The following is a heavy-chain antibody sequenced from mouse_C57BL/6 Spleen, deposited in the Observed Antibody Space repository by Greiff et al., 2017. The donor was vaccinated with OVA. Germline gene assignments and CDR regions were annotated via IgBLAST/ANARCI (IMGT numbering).Heavy chain of an antibody. D-gene: IGHD2-5*01. CDR3: TREGSNPSMDY. CDR2: ISSGGDYI. Sequence: EVMLVESGEGLVKPGGSLKLSCAASGFTFSSYAMSWVRQTPEKRLEWVAYISSGGDYIYYADTVKGRFTISRDNARNTLYLQMSSLKSEDTAMYYCTREGSNPSMDYWGQGTSVTVSS. J-gene: IGHJ4*01. CDR1: GFTFSSYA. V-gene: IGHV5-9-1*02.